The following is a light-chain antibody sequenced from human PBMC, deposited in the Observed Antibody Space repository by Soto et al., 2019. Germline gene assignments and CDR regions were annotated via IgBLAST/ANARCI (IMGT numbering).Light chain of an antibody. CDR3: QQYGISRT. V-gene: IGKV3-20*01. Sequence: EIVFTQSPGTLSLSPGERATLSCRTSESISSSYLAWYQQKPGQAPRLLLYGVSSTATGTPDRFGGSGSGTDFTLTISRLEPEDFAVYYCQQYGISRTFGQGTKVDIK. CDR2: GVS. CDR1: ESISSSY. J-gene: IGKJ1*01.